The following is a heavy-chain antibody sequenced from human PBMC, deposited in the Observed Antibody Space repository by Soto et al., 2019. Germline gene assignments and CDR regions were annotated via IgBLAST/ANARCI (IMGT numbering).Heavy chain of an antibody. J-gene: IGHJ4*02. Sequence: QVQLVESGGGVVQPGRSLRLSCAASGFTFSSYAMHWVRQAPGKGLEWVAVISYDGSNKYYADSVKGRFTISRDNSKNTLYLQMSSLRAEDTAVYYCASNTYDSSGYGDYWGQGTLVTVSS. V-gene: IGHV3-30-3*01. D-gene: IGHD3-22*01. CDR1: GFTFSSYA. CDR2: ISYDGSNK. CDR3: ASNTYDSSGYGDY.